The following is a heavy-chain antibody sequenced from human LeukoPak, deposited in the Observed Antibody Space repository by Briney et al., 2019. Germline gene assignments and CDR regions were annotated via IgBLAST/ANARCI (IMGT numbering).Heavy chain of an antibody. Sequence: ASVKVSCKASGYTFSRYGINWVRQAPGQGLEWMGWSSVYNGNTDYSQRLQGRITMTADTSTSTAFMELTSLRSDDTAVYFCARESTSWSSEYWGQGTLVTVS. V-gene: IGHV1-18*01. CDR1: GYTFSRYG. CDR3: ARESTSWSSEY. J-gene: IGHJ4*02. D-gene: IGHD6-13*01. CDR2: SSVYNGNT.